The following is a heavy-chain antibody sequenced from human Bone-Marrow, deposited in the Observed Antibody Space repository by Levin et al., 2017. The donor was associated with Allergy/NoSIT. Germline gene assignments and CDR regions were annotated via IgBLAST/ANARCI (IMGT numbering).Heavy chain of an antibody. CDR3: ARASSSSWYGGFDY. V-gene: IGHV6-1*01. Sequence: SSETLSLTCAISGASVSSNSAAWNWIRQSPSRGLEWLGRTYYRSKWYNDYAVSVKSRITINPDTSKNQFSLQLNSVTPEDTAVYYCARASSSSWYGGFDYWGQGTLVTVSS. CDR1: GASVSSNSAA. J-gene: IGHJ4*02. D-gene: IGHD6-13*01. CDR2: TYYRSKWYN.